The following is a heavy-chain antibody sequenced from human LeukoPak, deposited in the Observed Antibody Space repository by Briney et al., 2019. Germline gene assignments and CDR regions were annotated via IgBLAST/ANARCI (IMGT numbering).Heavy chain of an antibody. J-gene: IGHJ1*01. D-gene: IGHD6-19*01. V-gene: IGHV1-2*02. CDR3: ARVQWLVPGYFQH. CDR2: INSNSGGT. Sequence: VASVKVSCKASGYTFTGYYMHWVRQAPGQGLEWMGWINSNSGGTNYAQKFQGRVTMTRDTSISTAYMELSRLRSDDTAVYYCARVQWLVPGYFQHWGQGTLVTVSS. CDR1: GYTFTGYY.